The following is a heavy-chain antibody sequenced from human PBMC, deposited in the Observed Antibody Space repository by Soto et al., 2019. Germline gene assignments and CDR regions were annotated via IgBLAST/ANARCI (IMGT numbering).Heavy chain of an antibody. CDR3: AAHSVSKKYFDH. V-gene: IGHV3-53*01. CDR2: IYPGGTT. CDR1: GLSASDNY. Sequence: GGSLRLSCTASGLSASDNYMSWVRQPPGKGLEWVSLIYPGGTTYYADSVRGRFTISRDSSQSRLYFQVNSLSAEDTAVYYCAAHSVSKKYFDHWGQGALVTVSS. D-gene: IGHD2-21*01. J-gene: IGHJ4*02.